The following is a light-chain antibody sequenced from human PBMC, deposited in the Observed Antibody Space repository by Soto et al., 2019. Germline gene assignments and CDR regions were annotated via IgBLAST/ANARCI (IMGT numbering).Light chain of an antibody. CDR3: QQYKSYWT. V-gene: IGKV1-5*03. Sequence: DIQMTQSPSTLSASVGDRVTITCRASQSISNWLAWYQQKPGKAPKLLIYEASSLESGVPSRFSGSGSGTEFTLTSSSLQPDDFATYYCQQYKSYWTFGQGTKVEIK. J-gene: IGKJ1*01. CDR1: QSISNW. CDR2: EAS.